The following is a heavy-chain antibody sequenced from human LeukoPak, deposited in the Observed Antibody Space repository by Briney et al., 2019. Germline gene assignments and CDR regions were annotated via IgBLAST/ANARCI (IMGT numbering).Heavy chain of an antibody. CDR3: ARDARQGVCSSTSCYVYYYYMDV. Sequence: SETLSLTCTVSGGSISGYYWSWIRQPAGKGLEWIGRIYTSGSTNYNPSLKRLATISVDKSKNQFSLKLSSLPAADTAVYYCARDARQGVCSSTSCYVYYYYMDVSGNGTTVTAS. V-gene: IGHV4-4*07. CDR2: IYTSGST. CDR1: GGSISGYY. J-gene: IGHJ6*03. D-gene: IGHD2-2*01.